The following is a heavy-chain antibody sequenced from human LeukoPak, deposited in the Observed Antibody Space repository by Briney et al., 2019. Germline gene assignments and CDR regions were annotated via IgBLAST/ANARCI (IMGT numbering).Heavy chain of an antibody. CDR2: IYPGDSDT. V-gene: IGHV5-51*01. J-gene: IGHJ3*02. D-gene: IGHD2-2*01. CDR3: ARQGPIVVVPAANDAFDI. Sequence: GESLKISCKGSGYSFTSYWIGWVRQLPGKGLEWMGIIYPGDSDTRYSPSFQGQVTISADKSISPAYLQWSSLKASDTAMYYCARQGPIVVVPAANDAFDIWGQGTMVTVSS. CDR1: GYSFTSYW.